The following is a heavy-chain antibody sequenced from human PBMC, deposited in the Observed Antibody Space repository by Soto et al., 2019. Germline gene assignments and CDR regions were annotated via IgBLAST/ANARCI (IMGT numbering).Heavy chain of an antibody. D-gene: IGHD2-15*01. Sequence: GGSLRLSCAASGFTFSSYAMHWVRQAPGKGLEWVAVISYDGSNKYYADSVKGRFTISRDNSKNTLYLQMNSLRAEDTAVYYCSRESQDNGVVGAAIDYRGQGTLVTVSS. CDR2: ISYDGSNK. CDR1: GFTFSSYA. J-gene: IGHJ4*01. V-gene: IGHV3-30-3*01. CDR3: SRESQDNGVVGAAIDY.